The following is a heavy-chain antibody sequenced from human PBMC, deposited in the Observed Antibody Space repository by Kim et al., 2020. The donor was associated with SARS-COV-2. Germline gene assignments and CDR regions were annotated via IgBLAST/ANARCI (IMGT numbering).Heavy chain of an antibody. D-gene: IGHD4-4*01. J-gene: IGHJ6*03. V-gene: IGHV4-39*01. Sequence: SETLSLTCTVSGGPISSSSYYWGWIRQPPGKGLEWIGTIYYSGTTYYNPSLKSRVTISVDTSKNQFSLKLSSVTAADTAVYYCAKSNSNFYYYYMDVWG. CDR3: AKSNSNFYYYYMDV. CDR2: IYYSGTT. CDR1: GGPISSSSYY.